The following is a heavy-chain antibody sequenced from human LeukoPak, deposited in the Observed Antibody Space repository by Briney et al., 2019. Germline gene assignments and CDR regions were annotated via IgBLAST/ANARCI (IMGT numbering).Heavy chain of an antibody. CDR1: GGSISSSSYY. CDR3: ARVPGYYGSENYFEYWYIDL. V-gene: IGHV4-39*01. D-gene: IGHD3-10*01. Sequence: SETLSLTCTVSGGSISSSSYYWGWLRQPPGKGLEWIGSIYYSGSTYYNPSLKSRVTISVDTSKNQFSLKLSSVTAADTAVYYCARVPGYYGSENYFEYWYIDLWGRGTLVTVSS. J-gene: IGHJ2*01. CDR2: IYYSGST.